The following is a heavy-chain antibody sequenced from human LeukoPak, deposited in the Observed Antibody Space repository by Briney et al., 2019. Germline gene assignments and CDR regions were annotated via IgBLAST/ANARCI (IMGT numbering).Heavy chain of an antibody. D-gene: IGHD3-9*01. CDR1: GFTFSSYA. V-gene: IGHV3-23*01. CDR2: ISGSGGST. J-gene: IGHJ4*02. CDR3: AKGYDILTGYYNTPLSTNFDY. Sequence: GGSLRLSCAASGFTFSSYAMSWVRQAPGKGLEWVSAISGSGGSTYYADSVKGRFTISRDNSKNTLYLQMNSLRAEDTAVYYCAKGYDILTGYYNTPLSTNFDYWGQGTLATVSS.